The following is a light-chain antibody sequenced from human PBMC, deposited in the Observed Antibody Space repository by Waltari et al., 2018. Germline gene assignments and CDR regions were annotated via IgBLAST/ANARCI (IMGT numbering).Light chain of an antibody. CDR2: NVS. CDR1: SSDVGGFYF. CDR3: SSYTSDYTYV. J-gene: IGLJ1*01. Sequence: QSALTQPASVSGSPGQSITISCPGTSSDVGGFYFVSWYQQHPAKAPKLIISNVSRLPSGVSYRFSGSKSGNRASLTISGLQAEDEATYYCSSYTSDYTYVFGTGTEVTVV. V-gene: IGLV2-14*03.